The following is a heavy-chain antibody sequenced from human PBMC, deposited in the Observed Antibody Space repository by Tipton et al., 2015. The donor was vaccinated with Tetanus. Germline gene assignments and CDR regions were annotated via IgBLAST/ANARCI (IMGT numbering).Heavy chain of an antibody. Sequence: QLVQSGAELKKPGASVKVSCTASGYTFTGYYMYWVRQAPGQGLEWVGWIDPNSGDTIYAQNFQGRVTMTRDTSISTVYMELSRLRSDDTAVYYCARDRGDFLYYGMDVWGPGTTVTVSS. V-gene: IGHV1-2*02. CDR1: GYTFTGYY. D-gene: IGHD2-21*01. CDR3: ARDRGDFLYYGMDV. J-gene: IGHJ6*02. CDR2: IDPNSGDT.